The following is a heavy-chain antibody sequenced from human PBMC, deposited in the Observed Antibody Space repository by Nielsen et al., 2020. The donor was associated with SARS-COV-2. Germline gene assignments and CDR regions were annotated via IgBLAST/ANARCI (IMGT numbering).Heavy chain of an antibody. CDR3: AASGSSTNWFDP. CDR2: ISTGGTTT. V-gene: IGHV3-23*01. CDR1: GFTFSSNA. D-gene: IGHD1-26*01. Sequence: GESLKISCAASGFTFSSNAMSWVRQAPGKGPEWVSVISTGGTTTYYADSVKGRFTISRDNSKNTLYLQMNSLRAEDTAVYYCAASGSSTNWFDPWGQGTLVTVSS. J-gene: IGHJ5*02.